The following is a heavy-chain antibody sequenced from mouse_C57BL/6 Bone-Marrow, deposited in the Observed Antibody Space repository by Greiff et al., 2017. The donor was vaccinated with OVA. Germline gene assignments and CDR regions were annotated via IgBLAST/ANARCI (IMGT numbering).Heavy chain of an antibody. V-gene: IGHV1-26*01. CDR1: GYTFTDYY. CDR3: ARLYYYGSSLGYFDV. Sequence: VQLQQSGPELVKPGASVKISCKASGYTFTDYYMNWVKQSHGKSLEWIGEIDPSDSYTNYNQKFKGKSTLTVDKSSSTAYMQLSSLTSEDSAVYYCARLYYYGSSLGYFDVWGTGTTVTVSS. CDR2: IDPSDSYT. J-gene: IGHJ1*03. D-gene: IGHD1-1*01.